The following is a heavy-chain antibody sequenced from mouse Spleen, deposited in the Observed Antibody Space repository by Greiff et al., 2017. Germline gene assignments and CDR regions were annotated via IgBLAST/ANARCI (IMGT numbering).Heavy chain of an antibody. CDR3: ARGAY. CDR2: IDPSDSYT. Sequence: QVQLQQPGAELVKPGASVKLSCKASGYTFTSYWMQWVKLRPGQGLEWIGEIDPSDSYTNYNQKFKGKATLTVDTSSSTAYMQLSSLTSEDSAVYYCARGAYWGQGTLVTVSA. J-gene: IGHJ3*01. V-gene: IGHV1-50*01. CDR1: GYTFTSYW.